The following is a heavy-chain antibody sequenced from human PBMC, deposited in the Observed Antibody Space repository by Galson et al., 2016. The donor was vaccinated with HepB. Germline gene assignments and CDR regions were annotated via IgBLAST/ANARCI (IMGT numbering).Heavy chain of an antibody. CDR3: ARLMGYNGAEF. CDR2: INYSGRT. J-gene: IGHJ4*02. CDR1: GGFISNYY. D-gene: IGHD5-24*01. Sequence: SETLSLTCTVSGGFISNYYWTWIRQPPGKGLEWIGYINYSGRTNYNPSLKSRVTMSVDTSKNQFSLKMTSVTAADTAVYYCARLMGYNGAEFWGRGTLVTVSS. V-gene: IGHV4-59*08.